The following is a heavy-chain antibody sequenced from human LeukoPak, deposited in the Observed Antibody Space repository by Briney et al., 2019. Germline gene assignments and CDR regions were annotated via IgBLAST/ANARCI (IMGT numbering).Heavy chain of an antibody. V-gene: IGHV3-30*03. J-gene: IGHJ4*02. CDR3: ARDEDSGSLDFDY. Sequence: GGSLRLSCAASGFTFSSYGMHWVRQAPGKGLEWVAVISYDGSNKYYADSVKGRFTISRDNSKNTLYLQMNSLRAEDTAVYYCARDEDSGSLDFDYWGQGTLVTVSS. CDR2: ISYDGSNK. D-gene: IGHD1-26*01. CDR1: GFTFSSYG.